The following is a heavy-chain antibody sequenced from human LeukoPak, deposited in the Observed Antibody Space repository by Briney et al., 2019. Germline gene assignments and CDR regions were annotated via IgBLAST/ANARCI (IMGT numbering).Heavy chain of an antibody. CDR3: ARDGGTTVLD. V-gene: IGHV3-53*01. D-gene: IGHD4-17*01. J-gene: IGHJ4*02. CDR2: ISGSGGST. CDR1: GFTVSSNY. Sequence: PGGSLRLSCAASGFTVSSNYMSWVRQAPGKGLEWVSAISGSGGSTYYADSVKGRFTISRDNSKNTLYLQMNSLRAEDTAVYYCARDGGTTVLDWGQGTLVTVSS.